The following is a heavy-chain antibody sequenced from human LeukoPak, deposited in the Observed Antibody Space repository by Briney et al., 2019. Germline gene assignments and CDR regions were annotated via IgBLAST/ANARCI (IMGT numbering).Heavy chain of an antibody. D-gene: IGHD3-3*01. CDR2: IYYSGST. CDR3: ARSPPIWDFWSGEYWYFDL. CDR1: GGSISSYY. J-gene: IGHJ2*01. Sequence: PSETLSLTCTVSGGSISSYYWSWIRQPPGKGLEWIGYIYYSGSTNYNPSLKSRVTISVDTSKNQFSLKLSSVTAADTAVYYCARSPPIWDFWSGEYWYFDLWGRGTLVTVSS. V-gene: IGHV4-59*01.